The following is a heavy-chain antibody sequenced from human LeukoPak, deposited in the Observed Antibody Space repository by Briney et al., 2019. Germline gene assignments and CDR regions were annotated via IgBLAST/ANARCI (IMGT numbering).Heavy chain of an antibody. V-gene: IGHV3-30-3*01. CDR3: ARMYSGLHGMDV. CDR1: GLTFSNHA. Sequence: NPGGSLRLSCAASGLTFSNHAMTWVRQAPGKGLEWVAVISYDGSNKYYADSVKGRFTISRDNSKNTLYLQMNSLRAEDTAVYYCARMYSGLHGMDVWGQGTTVTVSS. D-gene: IGHD1-26*01. CDR2: ISYDGSNK. J-gene: IGHJ6*02.